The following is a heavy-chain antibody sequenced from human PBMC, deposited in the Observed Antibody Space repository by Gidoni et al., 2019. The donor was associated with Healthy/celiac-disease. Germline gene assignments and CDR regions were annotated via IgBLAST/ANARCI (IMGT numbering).Heavy chain of an antibody. CDR1: GFTFSSYG. CDR2: ISYDGSNK. D-gene: IGHD7-27*01. J-gene: IGHJ4*02. V-gene: IGHV3-30*18. Sequence: QVQLVESGGCVVQPGRSLRLSCAASGFTFSSYGMHWVRQAPGKGLEWVAVISYDGSNKYYADSVKGRFTISRDNSKNTLYLQMNSLRAEDTAVYYCAKDLTGAFDYWGQGTLVTVSS. CDR3: AKDLTGAFDY.